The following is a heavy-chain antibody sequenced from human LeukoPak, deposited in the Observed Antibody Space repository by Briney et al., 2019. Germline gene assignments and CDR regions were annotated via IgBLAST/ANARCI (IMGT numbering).Heavy chain of an antibody. Sequence: GGSLRLSCVASGFTFSSYAMSWVRQAPGKGLEWVSGISGSGLSTYYADSVKGRFTISRDNSKNTLYLQMNSLRAEDAAVYYCARDRKGIAARPGYYYYYYYMDVWGKGTTVTVSS. J-gene: IGHJ6*03. D-gene: IGHD6-6*01. CDR2: ISGSGLST. V-gene: IGHV3-23*01. CDR3: ARDRKGIAARPGYYYYYYYMDV. CDR1: GFTFSSYA.